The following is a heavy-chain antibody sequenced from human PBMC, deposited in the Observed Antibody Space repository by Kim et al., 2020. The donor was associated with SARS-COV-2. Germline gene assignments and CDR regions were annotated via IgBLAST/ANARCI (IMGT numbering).Heavy chain of an antibody. D-gene: IGHD1-20*01. Sequence: NYNPSRKSRVTMSVDTSKNQFSLKLTSVTAADTAVYYCARRETISNYFDYWGQGTLVTVSS. CDR3: ARRETISNYFDY. J-gene: IGHJ4*02. V-gene: IGHV4-4*07.